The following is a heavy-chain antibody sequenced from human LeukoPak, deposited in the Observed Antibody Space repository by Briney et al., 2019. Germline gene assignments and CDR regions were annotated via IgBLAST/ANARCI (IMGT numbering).Heavy chain of an antibody. J-gene: IGHJ4*02. Sequence: NPSETLSLTCAVYGGSFSGYYWSWIRQPPGKGLEWIGEINHSGSTNYNPSLESRVTISVDTSKNQFCLKLSSVTAADTAVYYCARRVGYYGSGSYYRPHAGVYFDYWGQGTLVTVSS. CDR3: ARRVGYYGSGSYYRPHAGVYFDY. CDR2: INHSGST. D-gene: IGHD3-10*01. CDR1: GGSFSGYY. V-gene: IGHV4-34*01.